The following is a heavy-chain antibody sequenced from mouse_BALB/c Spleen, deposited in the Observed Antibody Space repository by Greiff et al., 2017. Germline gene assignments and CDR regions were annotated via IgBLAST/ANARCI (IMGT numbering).Heavy chain of an antibody. Sequence: EVMLVESGGGLVKPGGSLKLSCAASGFTFSSYAMSWVRQTPEKRLEWVASISSGGSTYYPDSVKGRFTISRDNARNILYLQMSSLRSEDTAMYYCASPYGLYWYFDVWGAGTTVTVSS. CDR2: ISSGGST. V-gene: IGHV5-6-5*01. CDR3: ASPYGLYWYFDV. J-gene: IGHJ1*01. CDR1: GFTFSSYA. D-gene: IGHD1-1*02.